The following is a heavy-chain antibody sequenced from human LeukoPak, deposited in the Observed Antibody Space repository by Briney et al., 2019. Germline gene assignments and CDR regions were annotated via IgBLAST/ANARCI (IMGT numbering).Heavy chain of an antibody. Sequence: SETLSLTCAVYGGAFSGYYRSWIRQPPGKGLEWIGEIKHSGSTNYNPPLKSRVTISVHTSEPQFSLKLRSVPAADTAVYYCERDKGRVHVRWGQGTLVPVSS. CDR2: IKHSGST. V-gene: IGHV4-34*01. CDR1: GGAFSGYY. CDR3: ERDKGRVHVR. D-gene: IGHD3-10*01. J-gene: IGHJ4*02.